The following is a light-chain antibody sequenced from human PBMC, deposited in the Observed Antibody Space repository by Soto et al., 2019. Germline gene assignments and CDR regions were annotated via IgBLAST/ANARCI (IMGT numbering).Light chain of an antibody. CDR3: QQYGTSGT. CDR1: QSVSNNY. V-gene: IGKV3-20*01. CDR2: GAS. Sequence: DIVFTQSPGTLSLSPGERATLSCRESQSVSNNYLAWSQQKPGQAPRLLIYGASNRATGIPDRFSGSGSGTDFTITISRLEPEYVALYYCQQYGTSGTFGQGTQVDIK. J-gene: IGKJ1*01.